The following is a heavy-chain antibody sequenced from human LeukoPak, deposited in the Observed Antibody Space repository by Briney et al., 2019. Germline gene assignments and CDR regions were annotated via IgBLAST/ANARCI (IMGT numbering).Heavy chain of an antibody. CDR1: GGSISSYY. Sequence: KPSETLSLTCTVSGGSISSYYWSWIRQPPGKGLEWIGYIYYSGSTNYNPPLKSRVTISVDTYKNQFSLKLSSVTAADTAVYYCARGLGQGWLQENDAFDIWGQGTMVTVSS. V-gene: IGHV4-59*01. CDR2: IYYSGST. CDR3: ARGLGQGWLQENDAFDI. D-gene: IGHD5-24*01. J-gene: IGHJ3*02.